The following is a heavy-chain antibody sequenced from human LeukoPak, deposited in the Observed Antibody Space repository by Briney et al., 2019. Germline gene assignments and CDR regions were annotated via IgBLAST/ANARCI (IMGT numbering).Heavy chain of an antibody. CDR1: GFTFSSYG. Sequence: GGSLRLSCAASGFTFSSYGMHWVRQAPGKGLEWVAVISYDGSNKYYADSVKGRFTISRDNSKNTLYLQMNSLRAEDTAVYYCAKDRAGATDYWGQGTLVTVSS. V-gene: IGHV3-30*18. J-gene: IGHJ4*02. CDR3: AKDRAGATDY. D-gene: IGHD1-26*01. CDR2: ISYDGSNK.